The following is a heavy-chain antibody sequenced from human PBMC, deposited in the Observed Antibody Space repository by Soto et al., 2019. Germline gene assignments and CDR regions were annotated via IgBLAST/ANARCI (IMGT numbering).Heavy chain of an antibody. CDR2: INPSGGST. Sequence: ASVKVSFKASGYTFTSYYMHWLRQAPGQGLEWMGIINPSGGSTSYAQKFQGRVTMTRDTSTSTVYMELSSMRSEDTAAYYCARSVIRLGTEFDYWGQGTLVTVSS. V-gene: IGHV1-46*01. J-gene: IGHJ4*02. D-gene: IGHD3-16*02. CDR1: GYTFTSYY. CDR3: ARSVIRLGTEFDY.